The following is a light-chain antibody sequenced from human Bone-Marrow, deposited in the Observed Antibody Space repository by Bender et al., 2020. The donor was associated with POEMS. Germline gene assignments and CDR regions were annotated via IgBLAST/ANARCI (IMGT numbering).Light chain of an antibody. CDR3: SSYSSSISVI. J-gene: IGLJ2*01. V-gene: IGLV2-14*01. CDR2: EVN. CDR1: SSDAG. Sequence: QSALTQPRSVSGSPGQSVTISCTGASSDAGVSWYQLHPGKAPKLMICEVNNRPSGVSNRFSGSKSGNTAALTISGLQAEDEADYYCSSYSSSISVIFGGGTKLTVL.